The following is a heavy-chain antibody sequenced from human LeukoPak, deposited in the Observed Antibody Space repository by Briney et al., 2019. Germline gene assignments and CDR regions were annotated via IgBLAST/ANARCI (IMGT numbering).Heavy chain of an antibody. J-gene: IGHJ6*02. Sequence: VASVKVSSTASGYTFTAYYMHWVRRAPGQGLEWMGWINPNSGGTNYAQKFQGRVTMTRDTSISTAYMELSRLRSDDTAVYYCARDLTVTTQPKPHYGMDVWGQGTTVTVSS. V-gene: IGHV1-2*02. CDR3: ARDLTVTTQPKPHYGMDV. CDR1: GYTFTAYY. CDR2: INPNSGGT. D-gene: IGHD4-11*01.